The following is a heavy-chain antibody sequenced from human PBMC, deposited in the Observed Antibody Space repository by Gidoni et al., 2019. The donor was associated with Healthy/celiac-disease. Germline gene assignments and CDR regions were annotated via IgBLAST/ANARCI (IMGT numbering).Heavy chain of an antibody. Sequence: QMQLVQSGPEVKKPGTSVKVSCTASGFPFTSSAMQWVRQARGQRLEWIGWIVVGSGNTNYAQKFQERVTITRDMSTSTAYMELSSLRSEDTAVYYCAADVLGSGSYYNTYYYYYGMDVWGQGTTVTVSS. CDR2: IVVGSGNT. CDR1: GFPFTSSA. V-gene: IGHV1-58*02. CDR3: AADVLGSGSYYNTYYYYYGMDV. J-gene: IGHJ6*02. D-gene: IGHD3-10*01.